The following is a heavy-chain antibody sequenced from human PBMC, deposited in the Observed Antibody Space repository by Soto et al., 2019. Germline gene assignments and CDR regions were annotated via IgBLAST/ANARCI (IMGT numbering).Heavy chain of an antibody. CDR2: VSSSGNS. V-gene: IGHV4-31*03. J-gene: IGHJ4*02. CDR3: ARGVPYYGSGSYYDY. Sequence: SETLSLTCTVSGDSISSATHYWNWIRQHPGKGLEWIGYVSSSGNSYYSPSLKSRVTISVDTSKNQFSLKLSSVTAADTAVYYCARGVPYYGSGSYYDYWGQGTLVTVSS. D-gene: IGHD3-10*01. CDR1: GDSISSATHY.